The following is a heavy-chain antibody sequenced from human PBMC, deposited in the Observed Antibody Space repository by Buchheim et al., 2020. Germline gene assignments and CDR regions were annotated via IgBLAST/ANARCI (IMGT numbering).Heavy chain of an antibody. D-gene: IGHD2/OR15-2a*01. CDR3: ASGPPLISDYYYGMDV. V-gene: IGHV4-34*01. Sequence: QVQLQQWGAGLLKPSETLSLTCAVYGGSLSGYYWIWIRQRPGKGLEWIGEINHSGSTNYNPSLKSRVTVSVDTSTNQFSLKLTSVTAADTAVYYCASGPPLISDYYYGMDVWGQGTT. J-gene: IGHJ6*02. CDR1: GGSLSGYY. CDR2: INHSGST.